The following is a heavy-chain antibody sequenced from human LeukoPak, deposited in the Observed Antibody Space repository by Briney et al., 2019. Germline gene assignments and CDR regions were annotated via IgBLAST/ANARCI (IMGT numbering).Heavy chain of an antibody. CDR1: DYSISSGDY. J-gene: IGHJ4*02. V-gene: IGHV4-38-2*01. CDR2: VYHSGST. CDR3: ARNDSSGYFDY. D-gene: IGHD3-22*01. Sequence: PSETLSLTCAVSDYSISSGDYWGWIRQPPGKGLEWIGSVYHSGSTHYSPSLKGRVTISVDTSKNQFSLKLRSVTAADTAVYYCARNDSSGYFDYWGQGTLVTVSS.